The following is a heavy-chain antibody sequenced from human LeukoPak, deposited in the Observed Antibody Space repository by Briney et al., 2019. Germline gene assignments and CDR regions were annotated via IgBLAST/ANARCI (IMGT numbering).Heavy chain of an antibody. V-gene: IGHV6-1*01. D-gene: IGHD1-26*01. CDR2: TYYRSKWNT. Sequence: SQTLSLTCAISGDSVSRNSASWNWIRQSPSRGLEWLGRTYYRSKWNTDYAVSVKGRITINPDTSKNLFSLYLNSVTPEDTAVYYCARDPDSSYEWGPFDPWGQGTLVTVSS. J-gene: IGHJ5*02. CDR1: GDSVSRNSAS. CDR3: ARDPDSSYEWGPFDP.